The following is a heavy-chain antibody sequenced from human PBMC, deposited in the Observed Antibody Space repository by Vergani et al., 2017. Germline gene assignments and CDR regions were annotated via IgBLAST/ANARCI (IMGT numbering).Heavy chain of an antibody. D-gene: IGHD3-3*01. CDR3: AKNVVRITIFGVERPAGGLDY. CDR2: ISGSGGST. J-gene: IGHJ4*02. Sequence: EVQLLESGGSLKQPGGSVRLSCAASGFPFSSYAMSWVRQAPGKGLEWVSAISGSGGSTYYADSVKGRFTISRDNSKNTLYLQMNSLRAEDTAVYYCAKNVVRITIFGVERPAGGLDYWGQGTLVTVSS. CDR1: GFPFSSYA. V-gene: IGHV3-23*01.